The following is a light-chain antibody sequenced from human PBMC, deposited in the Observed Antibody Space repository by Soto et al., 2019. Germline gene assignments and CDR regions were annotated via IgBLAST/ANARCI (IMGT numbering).Light chain of an antibody. V-gene: IGLV2-14*01. Sequence: QSVLTQPASVSGSPGQSITISCTGTSSEVGGYNYVSWYQQHPGKAPKLMIYEVSNRPSGVSNRISGAKSGNTASLTISGLQAEDEADYYCSSYTGSSTLDVFGTGTKLTAL. CDR3: SSYTGSSTLDV. CDR1: SSEVGGYNY. CDR2: EVS. J-gene: IGLJ1*01.